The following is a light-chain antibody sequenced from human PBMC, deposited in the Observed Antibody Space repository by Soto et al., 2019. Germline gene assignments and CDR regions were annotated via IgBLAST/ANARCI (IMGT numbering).Light chain of an antibody. V-gene: IGKV1-27*01. Sequence: DIQMTQSPSSLSASVGDRFTITCRASQGITNYLAWYQQKPGKVPKLLIAAVSALQSWVPSRFSGSGSGTEFTLTSSSLQPEDFATYYCQQSYSTPRTFGQGTKVDIK. CDR3: QQSYSTPRT. CDR1: QGITNY. CDR2: AVS. J-gene: IGKJ1*01.